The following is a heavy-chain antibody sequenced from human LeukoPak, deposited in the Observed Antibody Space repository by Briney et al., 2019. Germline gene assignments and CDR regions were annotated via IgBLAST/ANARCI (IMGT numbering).Heavy chain of an antibody. V-gene: IGHV4-59*01. CDR1: GDSISTYY. J-gene: IGHJ5*02. CDR2: IYYSGST. CDR3: ARGNPNWFDP. Sequence: SETLSLTCTVSGDSISTYYWSWIRQPPGKGLEWIGYIYYSGSTNYNPSLKSRVTISVDTSKNQFSLKLSSVTAADTAVYYCARGNPNWFDPWGQGTLVTVSS.